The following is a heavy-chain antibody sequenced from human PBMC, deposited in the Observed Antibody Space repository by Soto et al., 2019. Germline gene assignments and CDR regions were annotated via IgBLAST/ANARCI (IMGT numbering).Heavy chain of an antibody. CDR2: MYNTGST. CDR3: ARDWSTVTYYYYGMDV. CDR1: GGSISGYY. Sequence: SETLSLTCTVSGGSISGYYWSWIRQPPGKGLEWIGYMYNTGSTVYNPSFKSRVTISVDTSKNQFSLKLSSVTAADTAVYYCARDWSTVTYYYYGMDVWGQGTTVTVSS. V-gene: IGHV4-4*08. D-gene: IGHD4-4*01. J-gene: IGHJ6*02.